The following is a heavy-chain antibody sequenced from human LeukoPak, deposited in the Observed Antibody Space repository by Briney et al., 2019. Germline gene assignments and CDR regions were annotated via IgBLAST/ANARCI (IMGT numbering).Heavy chain of an antibody. D-gene: IGHD1-26*01. V-gene: IGHV1-46*01. J-gene: IGHJ4*02. CDR2: NKPSDGSK. CDR1: GYTFTSCY. CDR3: ARVGSDGDYVDY. Sequence: ASVKVSCKASGYTFTSCYMHWLRQAPGQGLEWMGVNKPSDGSKSYAQKFQGTVTRTSDTSTSTVNMELSSLRYEDTAVYDCARVGSDGDYVDYWGQGTLVTVSS.